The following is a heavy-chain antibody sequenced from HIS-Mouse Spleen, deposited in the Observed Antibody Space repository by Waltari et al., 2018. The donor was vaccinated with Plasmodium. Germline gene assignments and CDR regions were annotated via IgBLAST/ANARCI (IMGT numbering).Heavy chain of an antibody. CDR2: INHSGST. D-gene: IGHD3-3*01. CDR1: GGSFSVTY. J-gene: IGHJ4*02. V-gene: IGHV4-34*01. CDR3: ARAYYDFWSGYRFDY. Sequence: QVQLQQWGAGLLKPSETLSLTCAVYGGSFSVTYWSCIRQPPGKGLEWIGEINHSGSTNYNPSLKSRVTISVDTSKNQFSLKLSSVTAADTAVYYCARAYYDFWSGYRFDYWGQGTLVTVSS.